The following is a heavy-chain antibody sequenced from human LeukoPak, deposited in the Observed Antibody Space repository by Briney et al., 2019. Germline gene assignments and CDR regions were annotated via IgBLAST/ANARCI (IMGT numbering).Heavy chain of an antibody. CDR3: ARASRTSDYYDSSGYYFGYYY. J-gene: IGHJ4*02. Sequence: SVKVSCKASGGTFSSYAISWVRQAPGQGLEWMGRIIPILGIANYAQKFQGGVTITADKSTSTAYMELSSLRSEDTAVYYCARASRTSDYYDSSGYYFGYYYWGQGTLVTVSS. V-gene: IGHV1-69*04. CDR1: GGTFSSYA. D-gene: IGHD3-22*01. CDR2: IIPILGIA.